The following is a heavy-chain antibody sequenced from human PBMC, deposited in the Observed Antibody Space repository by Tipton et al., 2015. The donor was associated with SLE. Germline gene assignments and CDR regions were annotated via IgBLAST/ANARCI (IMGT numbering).Heavy chain of an antibody. CDR1: GFTFSRYW. J-gene: IGHJ4*02. CDR3: ARETISCST. V-gene: IGHV3-7*03. CDR2: IKEDGSEK. Sequence: SLRLSCAASGFTFSRYWMSWVRQAPGKGPEWVGNIKEDGSEKYYVDAVKGRFTISRDNAKNLLFLEMSSLTAEDTAVYYCARETISCSTWGQGTLVTASP. D-gene: IGHD3-10*02.